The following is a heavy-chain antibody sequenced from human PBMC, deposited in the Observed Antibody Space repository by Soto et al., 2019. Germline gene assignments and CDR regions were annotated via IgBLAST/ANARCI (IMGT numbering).Heavy chain of an antibody. CDR2: IYWDVDK. V-gene: IGHV2-5*02. CDR3: VQSRCGGDCLQSYSSHSYYGLDV. J-gene: IGHJ6*02. D-gene: IGHD2-21*02. Sequence: QITLKESGPTLVKPTQTLTLTCTFSGFSLSTTGVGVGWIRQPPGKALEGLARIYWDVDKRYNPSLNSRLTIIKDTSKNQVVLAMTNVGPVNTATYYCVQSRCGGDCLQSYSSHSYYGLDVWGQGTTVTVSS. CDR1: GFSLSTTGVG.